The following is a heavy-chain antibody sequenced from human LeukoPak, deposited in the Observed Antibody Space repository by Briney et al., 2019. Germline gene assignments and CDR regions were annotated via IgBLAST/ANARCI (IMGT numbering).Heavy chain of an antibody. CDR2: IYDSGTI. V-gene: IGHV4-31*03. Sequence: SETLSLTCTVSGGSISNGGYYWSWMRQHPGQGLKWIGYIYDSGTIYSSPALQRRVTISVDTSDNKFSLKLRSLTAADTAVYYCARGGDRRGFDYWGQGTLVTVSS. J-gene: IGHJ4*02. CDR1: GGSISNGGYY. CDR3: ARGGDRRGFDY. D-gene: IGHD1-14*01.